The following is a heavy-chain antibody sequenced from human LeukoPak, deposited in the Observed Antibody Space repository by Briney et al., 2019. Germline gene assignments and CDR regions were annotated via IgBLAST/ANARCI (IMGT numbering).Heavy chain of an antibody. Sequence: PGGALRLSCEASGFIFSDVWMNWVRQAPGKGLEWIGRIKTKTDGRATEYAAPAKGRFTISRDDSKSTVYLHMNSLKTEDTALYYCVTRITSTGDYWGQGTLVTVSS. V-gene: IGHV3-15*01. CDR1: GFIFSDVW. CDR3: VTRITSTGDY. CDR2: IKTKTDGRAT. D-gene: IGHD3-16*01. J-gene: IGHJ4*02.